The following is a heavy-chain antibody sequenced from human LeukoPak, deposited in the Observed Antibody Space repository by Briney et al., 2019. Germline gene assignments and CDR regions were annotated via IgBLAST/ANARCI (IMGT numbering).Heavy chain of an antibody. D-gene: IGHD7-27*01. CDR3: ARETNWGSPGAFDI. CDR2: IIPIFGTA. V-gene: IGHV1-69*01. CDR1: GGTFSSYA. Sequence: SVKVSCQASGGTFSSYAISWVRQAPRQGLEWMGGIIPIFGTANYAQKFQGRVTITADESTSTAYMELSSLRSEDTAVYYCARETNWGSPGAFDIWGQGTMVTLSS. J-gene: IGHJ3*02.